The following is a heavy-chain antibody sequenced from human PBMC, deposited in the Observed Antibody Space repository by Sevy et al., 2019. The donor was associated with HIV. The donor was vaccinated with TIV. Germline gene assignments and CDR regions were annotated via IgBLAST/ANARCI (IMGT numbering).Heavy chain of an antibody. D-gene: IGHD3-10*01. CDR2: IYYSGST. Sequence: SETLSLTCTVSAGSVSSGSCYWSWIRQPPGKGLEWIGYIYYSGSTNYNPSLKSRVTISVDTSKNQFSLKLSSVTAADTAVYYCARDDAGSYYNSYYYYGMDVWGQGTTVTVSS. CDR3: ARDDAGSYYNSYYYYGMDV. CDR1: AGSVSSGSCY. V-gene: IGHV4-61*01. J-gene: IGHJ6*02.